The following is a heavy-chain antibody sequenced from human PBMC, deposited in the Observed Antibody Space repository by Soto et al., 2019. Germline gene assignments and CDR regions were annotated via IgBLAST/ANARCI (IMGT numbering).Heavy chain of an antibody. CDR1: GASISSSNFY. J-gene: IGHJ4*02. V-gene: IGHV4-39*01. D-gene: IGHD2-21*01. Sequence: SETLSLTCTVSGASISSSNFYWGWIRQPPGKGLEWIGGFYYGGNTYYNPSLKSRVTISVDTSKNQFSLNLSSVTAADTAVYYCAKHIPWGPLDYWGQGTLVTVSS. CDR3: AKHIPWGPLDY. CDR2: FYYGGNT.